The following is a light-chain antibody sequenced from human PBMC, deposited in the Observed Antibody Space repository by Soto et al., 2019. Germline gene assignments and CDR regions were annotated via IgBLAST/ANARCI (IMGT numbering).Light chain of an antibody. J-gene: IGLJ3*02. Sequence: QSVLTQPASVSGSPGQSITISCTGTSSDVGSYNLVSWYQQHPGKAPKVMIYEVTKRPSGVSNRFSGSKSGNTASLTISGLQADDEANYYCGSYASSSTFVFGGDTKLTVL. V-gene: IGLV2-23*02. CDR2: EVT. CDR1: SSDVGSYNL. CDR3: GSYASSSTFV.